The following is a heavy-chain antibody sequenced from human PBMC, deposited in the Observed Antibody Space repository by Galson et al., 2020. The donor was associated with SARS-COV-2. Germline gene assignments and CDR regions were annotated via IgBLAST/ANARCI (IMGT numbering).Heavy chain of an antibody. Sequence: ASETLSLTCSVSGGSIRSFYWTWIRQPPGKGLEWIGSIYSNGDTSYNTSLHSRVTISRDTYNNQFSLRLNSVAAADAAIYYCARLAADSIEGRRWWETTDYESYGMDVWGRGTTFTVSS. J-gene: IGHJ6*02. D-gene: IGHD3-16*01. CDR3: ARLAADSIEGRRWWETTDYESYGMDV. V-gene: IGHV4-59*08. CDR2: IYSNGDT. CDR1: GGSIRSFY.